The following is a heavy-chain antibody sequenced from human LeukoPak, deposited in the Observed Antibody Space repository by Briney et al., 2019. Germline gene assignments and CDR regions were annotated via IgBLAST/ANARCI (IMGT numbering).Heavy chain of an antibody. CDR1: GFTFSSYW. V-gene: IGHV3-7*01. J-gene: IGHJ4*02. CDR3: ARSRGLAYCGGDCYGYFDY. CDR2: IKQDGSEK. Sequence: GGSLRLSCAASGFTFSSYWMSWVRQAPGKGLEWVANIKQDGSEKYYVDSVKGRFTISRDNAKNSLYLQMNSLRAEDMAVYYCARSRGLAYCGGDCYGYFDYWGQGTLVTVSS. D-gene: IGHD2-21*02.